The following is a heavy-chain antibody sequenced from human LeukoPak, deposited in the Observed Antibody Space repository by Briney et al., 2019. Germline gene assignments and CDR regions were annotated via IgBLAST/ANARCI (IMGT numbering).Heavy chain of an antibody. CDR2: IYYSGST. V-gene: IGHV4-59*12. Sequence: SETLSLTCTVAGPSISSYYWSWSRQPPGEGPGWIGYIYYSGSTNYNPSLKSRVTISVDTSKNHFSLRLTSVTAADTAVYYCARCIYASDSTFDYWGKGTLVTVSS. J-gene: IGHJ4*02. CDR3: ARCIYASDSTFDY. D-gene: IGHD2/OR15-2a*01. CDR1: GPSISSYY.